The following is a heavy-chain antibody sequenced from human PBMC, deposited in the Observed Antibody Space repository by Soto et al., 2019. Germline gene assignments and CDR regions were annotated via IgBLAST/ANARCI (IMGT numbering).Heavy chain of an antibody. CDR3: ASLGVVAAAGVWFDP. CDR2: IIPILGIA. J-gene: IGHJ5*02. CDR1: GGTFSSYT. V-gene: IGHV1-69*02. Sequence: QVQLVQSGAEVKKPGSSVKVSCKASGGTFSSYTISWVRQAPEQGLEWMGRIIPILGIANYAQKFQGRVTITADKSTSTAYMELSSLRSEDTAVYYCASLGVVAAAGVWFDPWGQGTLVTVSS. D-gene: IGHD6-13*01.